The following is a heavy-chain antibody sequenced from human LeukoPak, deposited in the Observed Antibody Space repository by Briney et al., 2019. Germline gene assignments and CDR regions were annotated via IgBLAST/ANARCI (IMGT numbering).Heavy chain of an antibody. CDR3: ARKYCSSTSCYIGWFDP. J-gene: IGHJ5*02. V-gene: IGHV1-2*02. Sequence: ASVKVSCKASGYTFTGYYMHWVRQAPGQGLEWMGWINPNSGGTSYAQKFQGRVTMTRDTSISTAYMELSRLRSDDTAVYYCARKYCSSTSCYIGWFDPWGQGTLVTVSS. CDR1: GYTFTGYY. D-gene: IGHD2-2*02. CDR2: INPNSGGT.